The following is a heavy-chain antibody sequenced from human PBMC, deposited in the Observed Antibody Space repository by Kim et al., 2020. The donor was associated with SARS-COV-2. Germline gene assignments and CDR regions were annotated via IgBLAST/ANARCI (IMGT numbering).Heavy chain of an antibody. CDR3: AGGGVSHWRGFDH. V-gene: IGHV4-31*03. D-gene: IGHD1-1*01. CDR1: TDSIMNFNSH. Sequence: SETLSLTCSVSTDSIMNFNSHYTWIRQAPGRGLEWLGEISHRGPTNFNPSLHGRASVSVDTSKRQFSLTLNSVTAADTAFYFCAGGGVSHWRGFDHRGQ. J-gene: IGHJ4*02. CDR2: ISHRGPT.